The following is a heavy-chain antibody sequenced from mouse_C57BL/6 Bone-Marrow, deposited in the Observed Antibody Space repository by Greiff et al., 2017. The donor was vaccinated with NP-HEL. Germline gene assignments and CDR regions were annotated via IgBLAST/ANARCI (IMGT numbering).Heavy chain of an antibody. CDR3: TTEGTVVATDFDV. CDR2: IDPENGDT. CDR1: GFNITDDY. D-gene: IGHD1-1*01. V-gene: IGHV14-4*01. Sequence: VQLKQSGAELVRPGASVKLSCTASGFNITDDYMHWVKQRPEQGLEWIGWIDPENGDTEYASKFAGKATITADTSSNTAYLQLSSLTSEDTAVYYCTTEGTVVATDFDVWGTGTTVTVSS. J-gene: IGHJ1*03.